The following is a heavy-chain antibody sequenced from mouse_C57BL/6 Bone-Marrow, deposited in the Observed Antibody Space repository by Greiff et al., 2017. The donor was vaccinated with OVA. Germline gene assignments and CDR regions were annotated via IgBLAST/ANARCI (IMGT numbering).Heavy chain of an antibody. CDR1: GYTFTSYW. CDR2: IDPSDSYT. D-gene: IGHD2-10*01. Sequence: QVQLQQPGAELVRPGTSVKLSCKASGYTFTSYWMHWVKQRPGQGLEWIGVIDPSDSYTNYNQKFKGKATLTVDTSSSTAYMQLSSLTSEDSAVYYCASLLSDYWGQGTTLTVSS. V-gene: IGHV1-59*01. CDR3: ASLLSDY. J-gene: IGHJ2*01.